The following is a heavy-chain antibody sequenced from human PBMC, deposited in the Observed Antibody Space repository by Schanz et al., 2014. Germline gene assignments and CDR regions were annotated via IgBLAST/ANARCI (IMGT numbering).Heavy chain of an antibody. CDR3: TRLRRADPNGFDV. V-gene: IGHV1-69*09. D-gene: IGHD6-19*01. Sequence: QVQLVQSGAEVKKPGASVKVSCKASGYTFTSYSMHWVRQAPGQGLEWMGWIMPLRGIGNNAWKFQDRLTITADKSMNITYMELSSLGTEDTAVYYCTRLRRADPNGFDVWGQGTTVTVS. J-gene: IGHJ6*02. CDR2: IMPLRGIG. CDR1: GYTFTSYS.